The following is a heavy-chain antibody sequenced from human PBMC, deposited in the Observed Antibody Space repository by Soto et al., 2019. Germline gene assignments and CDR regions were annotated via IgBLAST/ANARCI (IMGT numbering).Heavy chain of an antibody. Sequence: GGSLRLSCAASGFTFSSYSMNWVRQAPGKGLEWVSSISSSSSYIYYADSVKGRFTISRDNAKNSLYLQMNSLRAEDTAVYYCARGVSGVIVVVPAAIDYWGQGTLVTVSS. CDR1: GFTFSSYS. CDR2: ISSSSSYI. D-gene: IGHD2-2*01. V-gene: IGHV3-21*01. CDR3: ARGVSGVIVVVPAAIDY. J-gene: IGHJ4*02.